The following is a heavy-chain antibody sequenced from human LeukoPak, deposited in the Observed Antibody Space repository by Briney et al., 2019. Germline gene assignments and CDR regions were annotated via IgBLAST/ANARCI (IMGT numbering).Heavy chain of an antibody. D-gene: IGHD3-10*01. Sequence: GGSLRLSCAASGFTFSSYWMHWVRQAPGKGLVWVSRINSDGSSTSYADSVKGRFTISRDIAKNTLYLQMNSLRAEDTAVYYCARTYYYGSGSNDYWGQGTLVTVSS. V-gene: IGHV3-74*01. CDR2: INSDGSST. CDR1: GFTFSSYW. J-gene: IGHJ4*02. CDR3: ARTYYYGSGSNDY.